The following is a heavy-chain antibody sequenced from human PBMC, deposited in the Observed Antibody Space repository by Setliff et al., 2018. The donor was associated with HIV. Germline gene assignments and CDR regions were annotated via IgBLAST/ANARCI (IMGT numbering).Heavy chain of an antibody. J-gene: IGHJ4*02. V-gene: IGHV4-39*07. CDR3: ARGRNLRDIREYVFDL. CDR2: MYYSGST. CDR1: GGSISSSSYY. Sequence: PSETLSLTCTVSGGSISSSSYYWGWIRQPPGKGLEWIGSMYYSGSTYYNPSLKSRLIMSIDPSKSQFSLKLSSVTAADTAVYYCARGRNLRDIREYVFDLWGQGTVVTVSS. D-gene: IGHD2-21*02.